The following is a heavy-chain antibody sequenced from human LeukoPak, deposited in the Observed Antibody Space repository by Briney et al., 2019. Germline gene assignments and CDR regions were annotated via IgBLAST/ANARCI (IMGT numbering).Heavy chain of an antibody. J-gene: IGHJ1*01. Sequence: GGSLRLSCAASGFTFSDFSMNWVRQAPGKGLEWVAHINPDGRDTYYVDSVKGRFTISRDNAQNSMYLQMNSLRVEDTAVYYCTSWGDTTAEYFQRWGQGTLVTVSS. CDR2: INPDGRDT. D-gene: IGHD2-21*02. V-gene: IGHV3-7*01. CDR1: GFTFSDFS. CDR3: TSWGDTTAEYFQR.